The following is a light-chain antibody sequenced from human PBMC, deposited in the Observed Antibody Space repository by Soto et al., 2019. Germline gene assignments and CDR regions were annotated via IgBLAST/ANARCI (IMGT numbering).Light chain of an antibody. CDR3: QQRSNWPRVT. CDR2: DAS. CDR1: QSVGKY. J-gene: IGKJ5*01. V-gene: IGKV3-11*01. Sequence: EIVWTKSPGTLSLSPGERATLSCRASQSVGKYLVWYQQKPGQAPRLLIYDASNRATGIPDRFSGSGSGTDFTLTISSLEPEDFAVYYCQQRSNWPRVTFGQGTRLEIK.